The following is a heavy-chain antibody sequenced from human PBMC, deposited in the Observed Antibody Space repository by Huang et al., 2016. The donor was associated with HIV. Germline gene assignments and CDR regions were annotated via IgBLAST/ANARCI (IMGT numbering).Heavy chain of an antibody. Sequence: QLQLQESGPGLVKPSETLSLTCTVSGSSISSSYYWGWLRQPPGKGLEWIGNIDYSGNISYNPYLKSRVTISVDTSKNHISLKVDSVTAADTAVYYCARPLTGTTALGYWGQGTLVTVSS. CDR3: ARPLTGTTALGY. CDR1: GSSISSSYY. CDR2: IDYSGNI. V-gene: IGHV4-39*01. D-gene: IGHD1-20*01. J-gene: IGHJ4*02.